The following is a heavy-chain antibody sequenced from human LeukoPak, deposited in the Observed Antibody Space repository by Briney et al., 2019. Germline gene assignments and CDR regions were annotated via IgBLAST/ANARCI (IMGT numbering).Heavy chain of an antibody. V-gene: IGHV3-23*01. CDR2: INGRSGST. CDR3: AKRGVVIRGILVIGYHQEAYHYDF. D-gene: IGHD3-10*01. J-gene: IGHJ4*02. CDR1: GISLNNYC. Sequence: GGSLKLSCLVSGISLNNYCINWGRQAPGEGPEWVSYINGRSGSTTYADSVKGRFTISRDTSLNTLYLQMNNLRAEDTAVYFCAKRGVVIRGILVIGYHQEAYHYDFWGQGVLVTVSS.